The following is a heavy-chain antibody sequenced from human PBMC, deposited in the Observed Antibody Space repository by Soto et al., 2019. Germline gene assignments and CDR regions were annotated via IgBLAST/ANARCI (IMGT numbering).Heavy chain of an antibody. CDR2: ISSSGTYI. D-gene: IGHD6-25*01. CDR1: GFTFTGYS. J-gene: IGHJ6*02. CDR3: AISAAAVVSVAGMDL. V-gene: IGHV3-21*01. Sequence: GGSLRLTCAASGFTFTGYSMNWVRQAPGKGLEWVSSISSSGTYIYYADSVKGRFTIPRDNAKNSLYLQMNSLRAEDTAVYYCAISAAAVVSVAGMDLCGQGTTVT.